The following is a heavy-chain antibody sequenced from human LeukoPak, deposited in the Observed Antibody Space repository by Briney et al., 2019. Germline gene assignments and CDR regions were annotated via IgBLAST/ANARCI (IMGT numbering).Heavy chain of an antibody. CDR2: IIPIFGTA. V-gene: IGHV1-69*06. J-gene: IGHJ6*03. CDR1: GGTFSSYA. D-gene: IGHD4-23*01. Sequence: GSSVKVSCKASGGTFSSYAISWVRQAPGQGLEWMGGIIPIFGTANYAQKFQGRVTITADKSTSTAYMELSSLRSEDTAVYYCARDRPRPGVGGNPNYYYYYMDVWGKGTTVTVSS. CDR3: ARDRPRPGVGGNPNYYYYYMDV.